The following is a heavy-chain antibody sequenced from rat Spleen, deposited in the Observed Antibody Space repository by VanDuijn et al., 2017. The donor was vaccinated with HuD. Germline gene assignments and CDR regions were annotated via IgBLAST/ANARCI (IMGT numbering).Heavy chain of an antibody. CDR3: ARHAYYDGYYHWYFDL. V-gene: IGHV5-7*01. Sequence: EVQLVESGGGVVQPGRSLKLSCAVSGFTFSDYYMAWVRQAPKKGLEWVATISYDGTITYYRDSVKGRFTTSRDNAKSTLYLQMDSLRSEDTATYYCARHAYYDGYYHWYFDLWGPGTMVTVSS. J-gene: IGHJ1*01. D-gene: IGHD1-12*03. CDR2: ISYDGTIT. CDR1: GFTFSDYY.